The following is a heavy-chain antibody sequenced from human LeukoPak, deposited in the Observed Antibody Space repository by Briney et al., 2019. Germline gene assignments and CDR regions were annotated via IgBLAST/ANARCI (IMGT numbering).Heavy chain of an antibody. D-gene: IGHD3-22*01. J-gene: IGHJ4*02. V-gene: IGHV3-33*05. Sequence: GGSLRLSCAASGFSFSSYAMNWVRQAPGKGLEWVAVIAYDGNNKYYGDSVKGRFTISRDNSKNTLYLQMISLRAEDTAVYYCARRRDSSDGKDFDYWGQGTPVTVSS. CDR3: ARRRDSSDGKDFDY. CDR2: IAYDGNNK. CDR1: GFSFSSYA.